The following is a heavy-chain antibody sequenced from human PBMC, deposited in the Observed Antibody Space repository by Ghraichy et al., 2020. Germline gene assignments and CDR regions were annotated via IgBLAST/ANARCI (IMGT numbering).Heavy chain of an antibody. Sequence: SETLSLTCDVTGISISSHNWWSWVRQSPVRGLEWIGEIYHNGRTNYNPSLKSRVTLSVDTSKNQFSLRLTSVTAADTAVYFCARGGSAGAGVSFDDWGQGTLVTVSS. D-gene: IGHD6-19*01. CDR2: IYHNGRT. V-gene: IGHV4-4*02. CDR1: GISISSHNW. CDR3: ARGGSAGAGVSFDD. J-gene: IGHJ4*02.